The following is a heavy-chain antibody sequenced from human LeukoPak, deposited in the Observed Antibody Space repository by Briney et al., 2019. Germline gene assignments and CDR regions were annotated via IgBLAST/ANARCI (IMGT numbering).Heavy chain of an antibody. CDR1: GGSISSYY. V-gene: IGHV4-59*01. J-gene: IGHJ4*02. Sequence: PSETLSLTCTVSGGSISSYYWSWIRQPPGKGLEWIGYISYSGSTNYNPSLKSRVTISVDTSKNQFSLKLSSVTVADTAVYYCARYLAAAGMDYFDYWGQGTLVTLSS. CDR2: ISYSGST. CDR3: ARYLAAAGMDYFDY. D-gene: IGHD6-13*01.